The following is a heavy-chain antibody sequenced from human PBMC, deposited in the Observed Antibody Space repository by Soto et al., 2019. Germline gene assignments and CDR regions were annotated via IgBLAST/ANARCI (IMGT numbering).Heavy chain of an antibody. CDR3: ANGPPSVYTTSWYED. Sequence: WRSLRLSCAPSGFTFSRYAMSWVRQAPGKGLEWVSAISGSGGSTYYADSVKGRFTISRDNSKNTLYLQMNSLRAEDTAVHYRANGPPSVYTTSWYEDWGQGTVATDSS. J-gene: IGHJ4*03. V-gene: IGHV3-23*01. CDR2: ISGSGGST. D-gene: IGHD6-19*01. CDR1: GFTFSRYA.